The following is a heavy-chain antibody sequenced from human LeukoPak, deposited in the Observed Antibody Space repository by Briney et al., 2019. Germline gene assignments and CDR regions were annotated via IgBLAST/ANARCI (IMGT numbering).Heavy chain of an antibody. Sequence: PETLSLTCAVSGGSISSSNWWSWVRQPPGKGLEWIGEIYHSGSTNYNPSLKSRVTISVDKSKNQFSLKLSSVTAADTAVYYCARVNGSDYGDYADYWGQGTLVTVSS. J-gene: IGHJ4*02. CDR3: ARVNGSDYGDYADY. D-gene: IGHD4-17*01. CDR1: GGSISSSNW. V-gene: IGHV4-4*03. CDR2: IYHSGST.